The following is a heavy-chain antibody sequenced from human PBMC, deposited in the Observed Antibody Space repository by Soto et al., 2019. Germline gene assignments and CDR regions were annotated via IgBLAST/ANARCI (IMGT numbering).Heavy chain of an antibody. Sequence: SETLSLTCTVSGGSISSYYWSWIRQPPGKGLEWIGYIYYSGSTNYNPSLKSRVTISVDTSKNQFSLKLSSVTAADTAVYYCARVDSDHQTGTFDYWDQGTLVTVSS. D-gene: IGHD1-1*01. CDR1: GGSISSYY. CDR3: ARVDSDHQTGTFDY. CDR2: IYYSGST. J-gene: IGHJ4*02. V-gene: IGHV4-59*01.